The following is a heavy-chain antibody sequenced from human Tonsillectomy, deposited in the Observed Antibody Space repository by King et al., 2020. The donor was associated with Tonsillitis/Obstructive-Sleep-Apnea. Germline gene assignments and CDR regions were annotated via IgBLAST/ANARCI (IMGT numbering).Heavy chain of an antibody. CDR2: ISYDGSNK. D-gene: IGHD3-3*01. J-gene: IGHJ6*03. CDR1: GFTFSSYA. Sequence: VQLVESGGGVVQPGRSLRLSCAASGFTFSSYAMHWVRQAPGKGLEWVAVISYDGSNKYYADSVKGRFTISRDNSKNTRYRQMNSLRAEDTAVYYCARDGPYDFWSGYPGADYYYYYMDVWGKGTTVTVSS. V-gene: IGHV3-30*01. CDR3: ARDGPYDFWSGYPGADYYYYYMDV.